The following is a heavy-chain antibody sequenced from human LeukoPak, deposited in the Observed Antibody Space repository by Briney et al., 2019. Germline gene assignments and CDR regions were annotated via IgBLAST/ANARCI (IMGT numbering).Heavy chain of an antibody. Sequence: SETLSLTCAVYGGSFSGYYWSWIRQPPGKGLEWIGEINHSGSTNYNPSLKSRVTISVDTSKNQFSLKLSSVTAADTAVYYCARRWGFGYPYFDYWGQGTLVTVSS. D-gene: IGHD3-22*01. CDR2: INHSGST. CDR3: ARRWGFGYPYFDY. V-gene: IGHV4-34*01. CDR1: GGSFSGYY. J-gene: IGHJ4*02.